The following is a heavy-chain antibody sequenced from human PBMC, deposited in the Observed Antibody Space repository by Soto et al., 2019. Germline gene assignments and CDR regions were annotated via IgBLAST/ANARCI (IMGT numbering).Heavy chain of an antibody. CDR3: ARSYSGTFYGYDT. Sequence: PSETLSLTCPVSGVSISSYHWSWIRHSPGKGLEWIGYVFYTGSTKYNPALKRRVTISVDTSKNQFSLKLSSVSAADTGLYYCARSYSGTFYGYDTWGQGILVTVSS. J-gene: IGHJ5*02. CDR1: GVSISSYH. D-gene: IGHD1-26*01. CDR2: VFYTGST. V-gene: IGHV4-59*01.